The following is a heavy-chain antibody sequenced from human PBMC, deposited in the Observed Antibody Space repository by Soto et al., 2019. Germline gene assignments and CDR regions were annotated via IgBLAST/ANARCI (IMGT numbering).Heavy chain of an antibody. Sequence: QVQLVQSGAEVKKPGSSVKVSCKASGGTFSSYAISWVRQAPGQGLEWMGGIIPIFGTSNYAQKFQGRVTITADESTSTAYMELSSLRSEDTAVYYCAREPQQDCSSTSCYLTPPYYYYGMDVWGQGTTVTVSS. CDR3: AREPQQDCSSTSCYLTPPYYYYGMDV. CDR2: IIPIFGTS. CDR1: GGTFSSYA. J-gene: IGHJ6*02. V-gene: IGHV1-69*01. D-gene: IGHD2-2*01.